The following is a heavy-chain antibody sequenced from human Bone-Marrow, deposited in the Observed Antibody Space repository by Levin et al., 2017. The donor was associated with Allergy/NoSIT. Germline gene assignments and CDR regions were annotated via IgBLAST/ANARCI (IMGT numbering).Heavy chain of an antibody. Sequence: SETLSLTCAASSDSFRVSMNGFYWSWIRQSPGKGLEWIGHTHYTEATTYNPSLKGRVTISLDPSQNQFSLTLSAVTAADTAVYYCARELRRRVGSGFHHWGQGLPVTVTS. CDR1: SDSFRVSMNGFY. CDR3: ARELRRRVGSGFHH. J-gene: IGHJ1*01. D-gene: IGHD2-21*01. V-gene: IGHV4-61*08. CDR2: THYTEAT.